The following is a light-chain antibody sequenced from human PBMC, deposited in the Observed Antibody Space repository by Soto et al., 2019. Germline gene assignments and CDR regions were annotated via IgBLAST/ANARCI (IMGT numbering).Light chain of an antibody. J-gene: IGKJ4*01. CDR1: QSVSSSY. V-gene: IGKV3-20*01. CDR3: QQYGSSPLT. CDR2: GAS. Sequence: EIVLTQSPGTLSLSPGVRDTLSCRASQSVSSSYLAWYQQKPGQAPRLLIYGASSRATGIPDRFSGSGSGTDFTLTISRLEPEDFAVYYCQQYGSSPLTFGGGTKVEIK.